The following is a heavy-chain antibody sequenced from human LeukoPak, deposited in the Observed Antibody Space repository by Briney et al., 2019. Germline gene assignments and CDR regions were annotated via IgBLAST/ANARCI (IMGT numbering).Heavy chain of an antibody. V-gene: IGHV4-59*08. Sequence: SETLSLTCTVSGGSISSHYWSWIRQPPGKGLEWIGYIYYSGSTNYNPSLKSRVTISVDTSKNQFSLKLSSVTAADTAVYYCARQTWGSVDAFDIWGQGTMVTVSS. D-gene: IGHD3-10*01. CDR1: GGSISSHY. J-gene: IGHJ3*02. CDR2: IYYSGST. CDR3: ARQTWGSVDAFDI.